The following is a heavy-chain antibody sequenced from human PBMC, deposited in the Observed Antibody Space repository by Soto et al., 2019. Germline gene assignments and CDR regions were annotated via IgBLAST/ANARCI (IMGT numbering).Heavy chain of an antibody. CDR3: ARMVRGSNIDYYHYMDV. CDR2: ISASNGDT. D-gene: IGHD3-10*01. J-gene: IGHJ6*03. CDR1: GYTFTSHG. V-gene: IGHV1-18*01. Sequence: QVQLVQSGAEVKKPGASVKVSCKASGYTFTSHGISWVRQAPGQGLEWMGWISASNGDTNYAQKFQGRVTVTTDTSTSTGYMELRSLRSEDTAVYYCARMVRGSNIDYYHYMDVWGKGTTVTVSS.